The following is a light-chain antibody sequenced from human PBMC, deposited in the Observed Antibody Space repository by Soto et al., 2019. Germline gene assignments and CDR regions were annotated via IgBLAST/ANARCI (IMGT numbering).Light chain of an antibody. V-gene: IGKV3-15*01. CDR2: GAS. CDR3: QQYNDWPPYS. CDR1: QSVTRL. Sequence: EIVMTQSPGTLSVSPGERATLSCRASQSVTRLLAWYQRKPGQAPRLLIYGASTRATGIPARFSGSGSATEFSLTISSLEFEESAVYYWQQYNDWPPYSFGEGTKLEIK. J-gene: IGKJ2*03.